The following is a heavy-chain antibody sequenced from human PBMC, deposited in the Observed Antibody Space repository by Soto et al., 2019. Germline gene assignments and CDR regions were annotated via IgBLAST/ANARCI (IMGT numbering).Heavy chain of an antibody. J-gene: IGHJ3*02. CDR1: GFTFSSYA. CDR2: ISYDGSNK. V-gene: IGHV3-30*14. D-gene: IGHD5-12*01. CDR3: SRGEINIVARRRAFDI. Sequence: QVQLVESGGGVVQPGRSLRLSCAASGFTFSSYAMHWVRQAPGKGLEWVAVISYDGSNKYYADSVKGRFTSSRDNSKNXLYLQMNSLRAEDTAVYYCSRGEINIVARRRAFDIWGQGTMVTVSS.